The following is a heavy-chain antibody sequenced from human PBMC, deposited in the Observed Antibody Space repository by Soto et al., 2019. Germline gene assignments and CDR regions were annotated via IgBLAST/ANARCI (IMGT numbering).Heavy chain of an antibody. CDR1: GFTFSSYA. CDR2: ISYDGSNK. D-gene: IGHD5-12*01. V-gene: IGHV3-30-3*01. J-gene: IGHJ4*02. Sequence: GGSLRLSCAASGFTFSSYAMHWVRQAPGKGLEWVAVISYDGSNKYYADSVKGRFTISRDKSKNKLYMQMNSQRAEDTAVYYCARDTVATITPRFGYGGQGTLVT. CDR3: ARDTVATITPRFGY.